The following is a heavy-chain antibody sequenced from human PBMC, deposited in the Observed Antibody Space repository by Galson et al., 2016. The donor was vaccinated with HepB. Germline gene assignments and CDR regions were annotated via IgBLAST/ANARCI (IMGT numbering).Heavy chain of an antibody. CDR3: VRGGAIVAVTADEGFDT. V-gene: IGHV1-69*13. D-gene: IGHD2-21*02. J-gene: IGHJ3*02. CDR1: GATFGNSA. CDR2: ITPIFGVA. Sequence: SVKVSCKASGATFGNSAISWVRQGPGQGLEWMGGITPIFGVANYAQKFQGRVSITADDSTSTAYMRLSSLRNDDTAMYYCVRGGAIVAVTADEGFDTWGQGTMLIVSS.